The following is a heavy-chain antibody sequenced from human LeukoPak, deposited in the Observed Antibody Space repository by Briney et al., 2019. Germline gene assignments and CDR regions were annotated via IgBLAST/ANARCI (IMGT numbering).Heavy chain of an antibody. CDR1: GYYYSGFY. D-gene: IGHD2-21*01. CDR2: ISYSGST. J-gene: IGHJ6*03. CDR3: AKGKAAHYHSVIDEYYYYLDV. V-gene: IGHV4-34*01. Sequence: PSETLSLTCVVEGYYYSGFYGTWIRQAPGKGLEWIGEISYSGSTKYNPSLKSRVTIEVDTSKKQISLNLSSVTAADTAVYYCAKGKAAHYHSVIDEYYYYLDVWGKGTAVIVSS.